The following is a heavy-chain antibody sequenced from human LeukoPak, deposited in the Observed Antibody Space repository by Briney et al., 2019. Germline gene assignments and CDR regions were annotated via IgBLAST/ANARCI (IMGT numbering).Heavy chain of an antibody. Sequence: GGSLRLSCAASGFTVSSNYMSWVRQAPGEGLEWVSVIYSGGSTYYADSVKGRFTISRDNSKNTLYLQMNSLRAEDTAVYYCARDRPAAGLAFDIWGQGKMVTVSS. CDR2: IYSGGST. V-gene: IGHV3-66*01. D-gene: IGHD6-13*01. J-gene: IGHJ3*02. CDR1: GFTVSSNY. CDR3: ARDRPAAGLAFDI.